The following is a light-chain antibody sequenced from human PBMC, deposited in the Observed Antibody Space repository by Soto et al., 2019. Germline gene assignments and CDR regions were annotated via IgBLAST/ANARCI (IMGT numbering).Light chain of an antibody. V-gene: IGKV3D-15*01. J-gene: IGKJ5*01. CDR3: QQHNQWPIT. CDR2: YIS. Sequence: EIVMTQSPATLSVSPWETASLSCRASQSAGNFLAWYQQQPGQAPTLLIYYISTRATGIPARFSGSGSGTEFTLTINSLQSEDSAVYYCQQHNQWPITFGQGTRLEIK. CDR1: QSAGNF.